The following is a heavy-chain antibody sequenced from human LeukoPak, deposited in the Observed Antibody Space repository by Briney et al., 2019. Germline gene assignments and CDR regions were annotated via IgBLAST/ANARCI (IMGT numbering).Heavy chain of an antibody. Sequence: PGGSLRLSCAASGFIFSNYGMNWVRQAPGKGLEWVAAISASGSATSYADSVRGRFTISRDNSKSTTYLQMNSLRADVTAIYYCARNQQLGGHSYYYYGMDVWGQGTTVTVSS. V-gene: IGHV3-23*01. CDR3: ARNQQLGGHSYYYYGMDV. CDR1: GFIFSNYG. CDR2: ISASGSAT. J-gene: IGHJ6*02. D-gene: IGHD3-16*01.